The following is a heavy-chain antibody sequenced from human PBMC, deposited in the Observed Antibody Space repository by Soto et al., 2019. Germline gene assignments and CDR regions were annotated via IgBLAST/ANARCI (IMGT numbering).Heavy chain of an antibody. J-gene: IGHJ5*02. V-gene: IGHV3-74*01. CDR3: VRDLIQGADTIGTWFDP. D-gene: IGHD5-18*01. Sequence: EVQLVESGGGLVQPGGSLTLSCAASGFTFSSYWMHWVRQVPGKGLVWVSRIDSDGSSPGYAESVKGRFTISRDNAENTLYLQMNSLRVEDTAVYYCVRDLIQGADTIGTWFDPWGQGTLVTVSS. CDR1: GFTFSSYW. CDR2: IDSDGSSP.